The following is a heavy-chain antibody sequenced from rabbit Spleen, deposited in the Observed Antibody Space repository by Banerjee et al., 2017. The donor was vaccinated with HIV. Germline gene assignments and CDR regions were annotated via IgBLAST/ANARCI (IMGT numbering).Heavy chain of an antibody. J-gene: IGHJ3*01. CDR3: ARAIVPWLGLTRLDL. CDR1: GIDFTKYY. V-gene: IGHV1S43*01. CDR2: IYAAKGST. Sequence: QELLTETGGGLVQPGGSLTLSCKASGIDFTKYYITWVRQAPGKGLEWIGIIYAAKGSTDYASWVNGRFTISSNNAQSTVDLKMTSLTAADTATYFCARAIVPWLGLTRLDLWGPGTLVTVS. D-gene: IGHD4-1*01.